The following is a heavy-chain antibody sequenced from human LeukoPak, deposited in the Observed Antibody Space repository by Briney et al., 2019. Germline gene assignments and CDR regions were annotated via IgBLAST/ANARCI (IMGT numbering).Heavy chain of an antibody. Sequence: SETLSLTCTVSGGSISPYYWSWIRQPPGKGLEWIGYIYYSGSTNYNPSLKSRVTISVDTSKNQISLRLSSVTAADTAVYYCARHFIGYSYGHFDYWGQGTLVTVSS. CDR2: IYYSGST. J-gene: IGHJ4*02. D-gene: IGHD3-10*01. CDR1: GGSISPYY. V-gene: IGHV4-59*08. CDR3: ARHFIGYSYGHFDY.